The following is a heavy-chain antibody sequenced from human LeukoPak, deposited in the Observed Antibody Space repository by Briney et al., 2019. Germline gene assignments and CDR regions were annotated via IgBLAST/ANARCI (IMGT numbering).Heavy chain of an antibody. Sequence: SETLSLTCTVSGGSISSYYWTWIRQPAGKGLEWIGRIYPSGSTNYNPSLKSRVTMSVDTSKNQLSLKLNSVTAADTAAYYCARENSGSYRQFDYWGQGTLVTVSS. D-gene: IGHD1-26*01. CDR2: IYPSGST. CDR1: GGSISSYY. CDR3: ARENSGSYRQFDY. J-gene: IGHJ4*02. V-gene: IGHV4-4*07.